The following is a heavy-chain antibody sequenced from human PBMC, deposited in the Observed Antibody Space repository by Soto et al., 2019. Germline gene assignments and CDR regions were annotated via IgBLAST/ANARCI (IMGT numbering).Heavy chain of an antibody. V-gene: IGHV3-30*18. CDR1: GFTFNTYG. CDR2: ISYDGSEK. D-gene: IGHD2-2*02. CDR3: AKSPNFYCSSPNCYKYYVDH. J-gene: IGHJ4*02. Sequence: GGSLRLSCAASGFTFNTYGMHWVRQAPGKGLEWVAVISYDGSEKYYVDSVKGRFTISKDNSKNTLDLQMNSLRPADTAVYYCAKSPNFYCSSPNCYKYYVDHWGQGTRVTVSS.